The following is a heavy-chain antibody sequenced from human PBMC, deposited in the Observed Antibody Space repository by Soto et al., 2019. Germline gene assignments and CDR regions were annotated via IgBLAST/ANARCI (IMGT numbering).Heavy chain of an antibody. CDR3: ARDLGYYDSSGYFDY. V-gene: IGHV3-11*01. J-gene: IGHJ4*02. CDR2: ISSSDNII. D-gene: IGHD3-22*01. CDR1: GFTFSDYY. Sequence: PGGSLRLSCAASGFTFSDYYMSWIRQAPGKGLEWVSYISSSDNIIYYADSVKGRFTISRDNAKNSLYLQMNSLRAEDTAVYYCARDLGYYDSSGYFDYLGQGTLVTGSS.